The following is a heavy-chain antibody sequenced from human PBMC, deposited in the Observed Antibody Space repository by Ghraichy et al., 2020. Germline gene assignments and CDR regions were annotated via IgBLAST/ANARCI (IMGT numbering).Heavy chain of an antibody. CDR1: GGSFSGYY. D-gene: IGHD5-18*01. V-gene: IGHV4-34*01. CDR3: ARGLGILLWLRRDWFDP. J-gene: IGHJ5*02. CDR2: INHSGST. Sequence: SETLSLTCAVYGGSFSGYYWIWIRQPPGKGLEWIGEINHSGSTNYNPSLKSRVTISVDTSKNQFSLKLSSVTAADTAVYYCARGLGILLWLRRDWFDPWGQGTRVTVSS.